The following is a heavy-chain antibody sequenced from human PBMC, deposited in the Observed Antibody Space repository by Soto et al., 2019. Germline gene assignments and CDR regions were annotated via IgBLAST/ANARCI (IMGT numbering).Heavy chain of an antibody. CDR1: GGTFSSYA. J-gene: IGHJ4*02. Sequence: SAKVSCKASGGTFSSYAMSSVRQAPGQXLEWMXGXIXXXGXAXXXQXXQXRVTITADKSTSTAYMELSSLRSEDTAVYYCARCQRGYSYGYLDYWGQGTLVTVSS. CDR3: ARCQRGYSYGYLDY. D-gene: IGHD5-18*01. CDR2: XIXXXGXA. V-gene: IGHV1-69*06.